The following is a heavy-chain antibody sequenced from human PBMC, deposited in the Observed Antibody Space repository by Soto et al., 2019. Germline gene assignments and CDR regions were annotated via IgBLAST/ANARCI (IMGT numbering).Heavy chain of an antibody. J-gene: IGHJ6*02. CDR2: IYSGGDT. D-gene: IGHD3-10*01. CDR1: GFSVSSDY. Sequence: PGGSLRLSCAASGFSVSSDYMSCVRQAPWKGLEWVSLIYSGGDTYYADSVKGRFTISRDISSNTIYLHMTSLRADDTAIYYCTRAGSDTGNFYISSLYAMDVWGRGPTVTV. V-gene: IGHV3-53*01. CDR3: TRAGSDTGNFYISSLYAMDV.